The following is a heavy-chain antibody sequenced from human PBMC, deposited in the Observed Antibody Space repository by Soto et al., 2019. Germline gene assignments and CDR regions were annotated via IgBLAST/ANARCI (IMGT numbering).Heavy chain of an antibody. CDR3: ARRGSSYRSYYYYGMDV. J-gene: IGHJ6*02. Sequence: QVQLVQSGAEVKKPGSSVKVSCKASGGTFSSYAISWVRQAPGQGLEWMGGIIPIFGTANYAQKFQGRVTITADDYTSTADMELSSLRSEDTAVYYCARRGSSYRSYYYYGMDVWGQGTTVTVSS. CDR2: IIPIFGTA. CDR1: GGTFSSYA. D-gene: IGHD6-6*01. V-gene: IGHV1-69*01.